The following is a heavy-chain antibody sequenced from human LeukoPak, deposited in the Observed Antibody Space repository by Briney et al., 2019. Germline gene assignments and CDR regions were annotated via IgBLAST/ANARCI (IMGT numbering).Heavy chain of an antibody. CDR3: SGSYVYYYYYYMDV. CDR2: IHYSGST. J-gene: IGHJ6*03. Sequence: SETLSLTCTVSGGSISSYYWSWIRQPPGKGLEWIGYIHYSGSTNYNPSLKSRVTISVDTSKNQFSLKLSSVTAADTTVYYCSGSYVYYYYYYMDVWGKGTTVTVSS. V-gene: IGHV4-59*01. CDR1: GGSISSYY. D-gene: IGHD1-26*01.